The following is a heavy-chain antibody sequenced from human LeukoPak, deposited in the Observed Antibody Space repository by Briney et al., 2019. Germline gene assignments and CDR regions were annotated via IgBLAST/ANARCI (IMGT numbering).Heavy chain of an antibody. CDR2: IYSGADT. CDR3: ARGAAGGSGGIDY. Sequence: PGGSLRLSCAASGFIVSSNHMSWVRQAPGKGLEWVSIIYSGADTYYADSVKGRFTVSRANFKNTVHLQMNSLRAEDTAVYYCARGAAGGSGGIDYWGQGTLVTVSS. J-gene: IGHJ4*02. D-gene: IGHD6-13*01. V-gene: IGHV3-53*01. CDR1: GFIVSSNH.